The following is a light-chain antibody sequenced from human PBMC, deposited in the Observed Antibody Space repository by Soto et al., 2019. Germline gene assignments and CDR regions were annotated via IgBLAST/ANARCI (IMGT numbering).Light chain of an antibody. J-gene: IGKJ3*01. Sequence: DIQMTQSPSFVSASVGDRVSLTCRASQYISTWLAWYQQKPGEAPRLLIFAASTLRSGVPPRFSGSRSGTEFTLTISSLQPEDFATYYCQQGRSSPFSFGPGTKV. V-gene: IGKV1D-12*01. CDR1: QYISTW. CDR3: QQGRSSPFS. CDR2: AAS.